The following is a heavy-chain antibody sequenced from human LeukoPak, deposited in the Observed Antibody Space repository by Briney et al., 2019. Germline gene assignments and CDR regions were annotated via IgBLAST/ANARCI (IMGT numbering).Heavy chain of an antibody. CDR2: FDPEKGET. D-gene: IGHD3-22*01. V-gene: IGHV1-24*01. Sequence: GASVKVSCKASGYTFSDYFLHWVRQAPGKGFEWMGRFDPEKGETIYAQKFQGRVTMTEDTSTDTAYMELSSLRSEDTAVYYCATEGYYDSSGYYTDYWGQGTLVTVSS. CDR3: ATEGYYDSSGYYTDY. CDR1: GYTFSDYF. J-gene: IGHJ4*02.